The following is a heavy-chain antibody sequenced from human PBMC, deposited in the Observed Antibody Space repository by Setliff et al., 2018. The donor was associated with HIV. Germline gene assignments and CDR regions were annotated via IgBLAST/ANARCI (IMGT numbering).Heavy chain of an antibody. V-gene: IGHV3-53*01. CDR2: IYRDDET. J-gene: IGHJ4*02. D-gene: IGHD3-22*01. CDR3: TADSRESPNLDY. CDR1: GFNVRGSY. Sequence: GGSLRLSCGVWGFNVRGSYMSWVRQAPGKGLEWIAAIYRDDETYYADSVKGRFTISRDNSKSTMFLELNSLRAEDTAIYYCTADSRESPNLDYWGQGTPVTVSS.